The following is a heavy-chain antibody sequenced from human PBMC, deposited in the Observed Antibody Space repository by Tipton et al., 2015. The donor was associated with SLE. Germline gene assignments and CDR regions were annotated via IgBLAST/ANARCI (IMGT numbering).Heavy chain of an antibody. D-gene: IGHD5-12*01. Sequence: SLRLSCAGSGFTFRNYAMHWVRQAPGKGLEWVAFISYDGSTKYYADSVKGRFTISRDSSKNTLYLEMNSLRAEDTAVYYCARDPSSGFLNFDYWGQGTLVTVSS. CDR3: ARDPSSGFLNFDY. J-gene: IGHJ4*02. CDR2: ISYDGSTK. V-gene: IGHV3-30*04. CDR1: GFTFRNYA.